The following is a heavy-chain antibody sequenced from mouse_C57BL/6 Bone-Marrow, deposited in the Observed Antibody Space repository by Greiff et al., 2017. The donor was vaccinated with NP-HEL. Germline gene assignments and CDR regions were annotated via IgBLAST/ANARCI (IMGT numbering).Heavy chain of an antibody. D-gene: IGHD5-5*01. CDR3: ARGANYLFDY. CDR2: ISYDGSN. V-gene: IGHV3-6*01. Sequence: EVKLQESGPGLVKPSQSLSLTCSVTGYSITSGYYWNWIRQFPGNKLEWMGYISYDGSNNYNPSLKNRISITRDTSKNQFFLKLNSVTTEDTATYYCARGANYLFDYWGQGTTLTVSS. CDR1: GYSITSGYY. J-gene: IGHJ2*01.